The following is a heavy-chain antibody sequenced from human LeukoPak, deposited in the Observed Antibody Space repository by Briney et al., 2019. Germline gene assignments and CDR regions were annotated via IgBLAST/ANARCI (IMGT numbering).Heavy chain of an antibody. CDR1: GGTFSSYA. J-gene: IGHJ4*02. CDR2: INPSGGST. CDR3: AREIGGNWGTYYFDY. Sequence: ASVKVSCKASGGTFSSYAISWVRQAPGQGLEWMGIINPSGGSTSYAQKFQGRVTMTRDTSTSTVYMELSSLRSEDTAVYYCAREIGGNWGTYYFDYWGQGTLVTVSS. D-gene: IGHD4-23*01. V-gene: IGHV1-46*01.